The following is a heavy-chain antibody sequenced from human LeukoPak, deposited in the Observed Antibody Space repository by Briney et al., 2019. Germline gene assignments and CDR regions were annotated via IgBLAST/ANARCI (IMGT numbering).Heavy chain of an antibody. CDR2: ISYDGGNK. V-gene: IGHV3-30*04. D-gene: IGHD3-10*01. Sequence: GGSLRLSCAASGFTFSSYAMHWVRQAPGKGLEWVAVISYDGGNKYYADSVKGRFTISRDNSKNTLYLQMNSLRAEDTAVYYCARELTGSGSFDYWGQGTLVTVSS. CDR3: ARELTGSGSFDY. CDR1: GFTFSSYA. J-gene: IGHJ4*02.